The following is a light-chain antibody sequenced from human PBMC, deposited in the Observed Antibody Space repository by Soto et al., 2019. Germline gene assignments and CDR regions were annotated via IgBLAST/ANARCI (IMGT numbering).Light chain of an antibody. Sequence: EIVLTQSPDTLSLSPGERATLSCRASQSVYSSCLDWYQQKPGQAPRLLMYGSSNRATGIPDRFSGSRSGTDFTLTISRLETEDFAVYYCQQYGDSPDRDRWTFGHGTKVEIK. J-gene: IGKJ1*01. CDR2: GSS. V-gene: IGKV3-20*01. CDR3: QQYGDSPDRDRWT. CDR1: QSVYSSC.